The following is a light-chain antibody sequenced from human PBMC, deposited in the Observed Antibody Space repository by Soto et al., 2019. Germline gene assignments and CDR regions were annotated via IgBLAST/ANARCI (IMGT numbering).Light chain of an antibody. CDR3: QQRYTWPS. V-gene: IGKV1-5*01. J-gene: IGKJ3*01. Sequence: DIQMTQSPSTLSASVGDRVTITCRASQSISTWLAWYQQKPGKAPKVLIYGASSLESGVPSRFSGSGSGTDFTLTISSLEPEDFAVYYCQQRYTWPSFGPGTKVDVK. CDR1: QSISTW. CDR2: GAS.